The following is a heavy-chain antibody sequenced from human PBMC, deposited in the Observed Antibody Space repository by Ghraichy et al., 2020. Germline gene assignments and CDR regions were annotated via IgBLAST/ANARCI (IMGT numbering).Heavy chain of an antibody. CDR2: ISWDGGST. CDR3: AKDSVPVSYYYGMDV. CDR1: GFTFDDYT. Sequence: GESLNISCAASGFTFDDYTMHWVRQAPGKGLEWVSLISWDGGSTYYADSVKGRFTISRDNSKNSLYLQMNSLRTEDTALYYCAKDSVPVSYYYGMDVWGQGTTVTVSS. J-gene: IGHJ6*02. D-gene: IGHD2/OR15-2a*01. V-gene: IGHV3-43*01.